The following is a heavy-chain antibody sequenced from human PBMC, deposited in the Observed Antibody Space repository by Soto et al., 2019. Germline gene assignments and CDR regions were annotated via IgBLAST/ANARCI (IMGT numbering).Heavy chain of an antibody. Sequence: LGESLKISCXGSGYTFTDYWIGWVRQLPGKGLEWMGIIYPGDSDTRYSPSFQGHVTITVDKSINTAYLQWSRLKASDTAIYYCARQRLWGTSGYYYFENWGQGTLVTVSS. CDR2: IYPGDSDT. CDR3: ARQRLWGTSGYYYFEN. V-gene: IGHV5-51*01. J-gene: IGHJ4*02. CDR1: GYTFTDYW. D-gene: IGHD3-22*01.